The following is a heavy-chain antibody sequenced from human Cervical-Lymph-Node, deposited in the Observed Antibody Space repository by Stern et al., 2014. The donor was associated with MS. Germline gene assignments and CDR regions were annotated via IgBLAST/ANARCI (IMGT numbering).Heavy chain of an antibody. CDR2: IIPLVGTA. CDR3: ARALDTAMLHLHY. Sequence: VQLVESGAEVKKPGSSVKVSCKASGGTFSSYAINWVRQAPGKGLEWMGRIIPLVGTANYAQKIQGRISITADESTRTTYMELRSLRSGDTAVYYCARALDTAMLHLHYWGQGTLVTVSS. D-gene: IGHD5-18*01. V-gene: IGHV1-69*01. CDR1: GGTFSSYA. J-gene: IGHJ4*02.